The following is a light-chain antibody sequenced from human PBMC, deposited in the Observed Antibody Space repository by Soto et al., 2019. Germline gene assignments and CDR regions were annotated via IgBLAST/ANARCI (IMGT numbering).Light chain of an antibody. J-gene: IGKJ1*01. CDR3: QQYYNWPRT. CDR1: QSHGSD. CDR2: GAS. V-gene: IGKV3-15*01. Sequence: EIVMTQSPGTLSLSPGDTATLSCRASQSHGSDLAWYQQKPGQAPRLLIFGASARPTGIPARISGSGSGTEFTLTISSLRYEDLAVYFCQQYYNWPRTFGQGTKVEI.